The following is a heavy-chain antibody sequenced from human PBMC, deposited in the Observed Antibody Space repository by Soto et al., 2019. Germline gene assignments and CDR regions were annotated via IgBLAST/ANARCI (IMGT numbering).Heavy chain of an antibody. Sequence: GASVKVSCKASGGTFSSYAISWVRQAPGQGLEWMGGIIPIFGTANYAQRLQGRVTMTTDTSASTAYMELRSLRSDDTAVYYCARDATTMGYFDWSDDAFDIWGQGTMVTVSS. CDR1: GGTFSSYA. J-gene: IGHJ3*02. D-gene: IGHD3-9*01. CDR2: IIPIFGTA. V-gene: IGHV1-69*05. CDR3: ARDATTMGYFDWSDDAFDI.